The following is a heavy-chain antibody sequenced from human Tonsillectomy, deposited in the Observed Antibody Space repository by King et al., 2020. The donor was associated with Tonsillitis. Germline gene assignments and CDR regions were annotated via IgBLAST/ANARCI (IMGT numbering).Heavy chain of an antibody. D-gene: IGHD1-26*01. CDR3: ATAYSGRYHGSYAFDI. V-gene: IGHV1-8*01. CDR2: MNPNSGNT. Sequence: GQLVQSGAEVKKPGASVKVSCKASGYTFTSYDINWVRQATGQGLEWMGWMNPNSGNTGYAQKFQGRVTITRNTSISKAYMELSSLRSEDTAVYYCATAYSGRYHGSYAFDIWGQGKMVTVSS. CDR1: GYTFTSYD. J-gene: IGHJ3*02.